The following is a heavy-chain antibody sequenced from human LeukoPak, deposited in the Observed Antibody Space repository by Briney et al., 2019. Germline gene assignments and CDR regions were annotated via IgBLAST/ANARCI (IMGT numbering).Heavy chain of an antibody. CDR1: GGSISSGSYY. CDR2: IYTSGST. J-gene: IGHJ5*02. Sequence: SETLSLTCTVSGGSISSGSYYWSWIRQPAGKGLEWIGRIYTSGSTNYNPSLKSRVTISVDTSKNQFSLRLSSVTAADTAVYCCARAGYAGGATAFRFDPWGQGTLVTVSS. D-gene: IGHD1-26*01. CDR3: ARAGYAGGATAFRFDP. V-gene: IGHV4-61*02.